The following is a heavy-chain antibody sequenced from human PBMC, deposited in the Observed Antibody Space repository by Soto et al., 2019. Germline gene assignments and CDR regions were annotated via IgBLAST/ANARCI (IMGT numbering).Heavy chain of an antibody. Sequence: GGSLRLSCAASGFTFSRYAIHWVRQAPGKELEWVAVMSYDGTNKDYSDSVKGRFTISRDNSKNTMYLQMNSLRGEDTAVYYCARVDNSGGYYRRYFDYWGQGTLVTVSS. CDR3: ARVDNSGGYYRRYFDY. V-gene: IGHV3-30-3*01. CDR1: GFTFSRYA. CDR2: MSYDGTNK. D-gene: IGHD1-26*01. J-gene: IGHJ4*02.